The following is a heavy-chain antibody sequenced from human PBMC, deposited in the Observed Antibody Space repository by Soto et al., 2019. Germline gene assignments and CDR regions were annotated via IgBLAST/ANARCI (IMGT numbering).Heavy chain of an antibody. Sequence: GGSLRLSCAASGFTFSSYAMSWVRQAPGKGLEWVSAISGSGGSTYYADSVKGRFTISRDNSKNTLYLQMNSLRAEDTAVYYCAKGSITFGGVIVIPESDYWGQGTLVTVSS. CDR3: AKGSITFGGVIVIPESDY. J-gene: IGHJ4*02. CDR2: ISGSGGST. V-gene: IGHV3-23*01. D-gene: IGHD3-16*02. CDR1: GFTFSSYA.